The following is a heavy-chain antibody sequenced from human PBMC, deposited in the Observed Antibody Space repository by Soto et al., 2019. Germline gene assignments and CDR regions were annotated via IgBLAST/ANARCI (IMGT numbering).Heavy chain of an antibody. CDR3: ARGTPCNRYIDY. J-gene: IGHJ4*02. CDR2: IYHSGST. V-gene: IGHV4-59*01. CDR1: GGSISTYY. Sequence: SETLSLTCTVSGGSISTYYWTWIRQPPGKGLEFIGYIYHSGSTNYNPSLKSRVTISVDTSRNQFSLRLSSVTAADTAVYYCARGTPCNRYIDYWGQGNLVTVSS. D-gene: IGHD2-2*01.